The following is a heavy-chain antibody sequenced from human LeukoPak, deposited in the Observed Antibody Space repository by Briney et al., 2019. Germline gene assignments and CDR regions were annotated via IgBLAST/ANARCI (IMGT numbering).Heavy chain of an antibody. Sequence: GGSLRLSCAASGFTFSNYVVHWVRQAPGKGLEYVSAINNNGDNTYCTDSVKGRFTISRDNSKNTLYLQMGSLRAEDMAVYYCARVADSRDWYYFDYWGQGTLVTVST. CDR3: ARVADSRDWYYFDY. V-gene: IGHV3-64*02. D-gene: IGHD6-19*01. CDR1: GFTFSNYV. J-gene: IGHJ4*02. CDR2: INNNGDNT.